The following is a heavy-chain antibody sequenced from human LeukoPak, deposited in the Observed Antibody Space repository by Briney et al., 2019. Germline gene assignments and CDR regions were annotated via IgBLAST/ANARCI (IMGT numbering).Heavy chain of an antibody. D-gene: IGHD5-18*01. J-gene: IGHJ5*02. CDR2: IYTGGST. CDR3: ARDRGYSYGYNWFDP. CDR1: GGSISSYY. V-gene: IGHV4-4*07. Sequence: SETLSLPCTVSGGSISSYYWSWIRQPAGKGLESIRRIYTGGSTNYNPSLKSRVTMSVDTSKNQFSLKLSSVTAADTAVYYCARDRGYSYGYNWFDPWGQGTLVTVSS.